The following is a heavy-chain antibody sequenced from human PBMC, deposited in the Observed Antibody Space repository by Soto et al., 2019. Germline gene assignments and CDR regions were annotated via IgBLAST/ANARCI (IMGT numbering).Heavy chain of an antibody. Sequence: GGSLRLSCAASGFTFSSCAMSWVRQAPGKGLEWVSAISGSGGSTYYADSVKGRFTISRDNSKNTLYLQMNSLRAEDTAVFYCASDYYDSSGYYPGFDPWGQGTLVTVSS. CDR2: ISGSGGST. J-gene: IGHJ5*02. D-gene: IGHD3-22*01. CDR1: GFTFSSCA. CDR3: ASDYYDSSGYYPGFDP. V-gene: IGHV3-23*01.